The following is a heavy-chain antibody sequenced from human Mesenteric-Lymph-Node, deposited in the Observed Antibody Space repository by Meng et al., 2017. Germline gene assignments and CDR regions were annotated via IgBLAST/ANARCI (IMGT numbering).Heavy chain of an antibody. Sequence: GSLRLSCTVSGGSISSYYWSWIRQPPGKGLEWIGYIYYSGSTNYNPSLKSRVTISVDTSKNQFSLKLSSVTAADTAVYYCARGSLYYYDSSGYLTDYWGQGTRVTVSS. CDR1: GGSISSYY. V-gene: IGHV4-59*01. CDR3: ARGSLYYYDSSGYLTDY. CDR2: IYYSGST. D-gene: IGHD3-22*01. J-gene: IGHJ4*02.